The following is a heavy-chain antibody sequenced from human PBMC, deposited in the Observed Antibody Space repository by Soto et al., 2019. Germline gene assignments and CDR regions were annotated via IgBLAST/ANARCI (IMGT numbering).Heavy chain of an antibody. CDR2: ISWNSGSI. J-gene: IGHJ4*02. D-gene: IGHD6-19*01. Sequence: PGGSLRLSCAASGFTFSNAWINWVRQAPGKGLEWVSGISWNSGSIGYADSVKGRFTISRDNAKNSLYLQMNSLRAEDTALYYCAPTETYSSGPYDYWGQGTLVTVSS. CDR3: APTETYSSGPYDY. CDR1: GFTFSNAW. V-gene: IGHV3-9*01.